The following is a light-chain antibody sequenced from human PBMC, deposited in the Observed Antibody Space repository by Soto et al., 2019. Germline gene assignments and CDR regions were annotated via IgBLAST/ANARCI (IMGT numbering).Light chain of an antibody. J-gene: IGLJ2*01. CDR2: GNS. V-gene: IGLV1-40*01. CDR3: QSYANNLSGSV. Sequence: QSVLTQPPSVSGAPGQMVTISCTGSYSNIGAGYDVHWYQQLPGTAPKLLIYGNSNRPSGVPDRFSGSKSGTSASLAITGLQAEDGADYYCQSYANNLSGSVFGGGTKFTVL. CDR1: YSNIGAGYD.